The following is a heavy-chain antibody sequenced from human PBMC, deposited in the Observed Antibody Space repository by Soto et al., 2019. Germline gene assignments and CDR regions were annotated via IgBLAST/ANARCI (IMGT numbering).Heavy chain of an antibody. V-gene: IGHV3-30*18. CDR1: GFTFSSYG. D-gene: IGHD5-12*01. Sequence: GGSLRLSCAASGFTFSSYGMHWVRQAPGKGLEWVAVISYDGSNKYYADSVKGRFTISRDNSKNTLYLQMNSLRAEDTAVYYCAKGYIVATIRGLGYFDYWGQGTLVTVSS. CDR2: ISYDGSNK. J-gene: IGHJ4*02. CDR3: AKGYIVATIRGLGYFDY.